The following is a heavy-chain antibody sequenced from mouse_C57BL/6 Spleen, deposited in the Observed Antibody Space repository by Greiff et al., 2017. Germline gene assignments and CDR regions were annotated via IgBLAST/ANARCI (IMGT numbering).Heavy chain of an antibody. V-gene: IGHV3-6*01. Sequence: EVQLVESGPGLVKPSQSLSLTCSVTGYSITSGYYWNWIRQFPGNKLEWMGDISYDGSNNYNPSLKNRISITRDTSKNQFFLKLNSVTTEDTATYYCARDNYGLDYWGQGTTLTVSS. CDR2: ISYDGSN. J-gene: IGHJ2*01. D-gene: IGHD1-1*01. CDR3: ARDNYGLDY. CDR1: GYSITSGYY.